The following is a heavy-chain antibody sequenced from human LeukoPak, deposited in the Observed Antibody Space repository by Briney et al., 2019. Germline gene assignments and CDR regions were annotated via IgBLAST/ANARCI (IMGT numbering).Heavy chain of an antibody. CDR3: TYFTFGGVNLLDY. V-gene: IGHV3-74*01. Sequence: GGSLRLSCVASGFTFSNYWMLWVRQAPGKGLMWVSLISTDGKSTRYADSVKGRFTISRDNSKNTLYLQMNSLRAEDTAVYYCTYFTFGGVNLLDYWGQGTLVTVSS. D-gene: IGHD3-16*01. CDR2: ISTDGKST. J-gene: IGHJ4*02. CDR1: GFTFSNYW.